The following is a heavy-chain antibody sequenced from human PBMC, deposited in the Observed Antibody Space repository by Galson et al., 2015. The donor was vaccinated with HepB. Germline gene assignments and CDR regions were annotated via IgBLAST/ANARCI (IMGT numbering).Heavy chain of an antibody. J-gene: IGHJ5*02. V-gene: IGHV5-51*01. CDR2: IYPGDSDT. Sequence: QSGAEVTKPGESLKISCKGSGSSFTSYWIGWVRQMPGKGLEWMGIIYPGDSDTRYSPSFQGQVTISADKSISTAYLQWSSLKASDTAMYYCARHDTWQRYCSSTSCYRVGWFDPWGQGTLVTVSS. CDR1: GSSFTSYW. D-gene: IGHD2-2*01. CDR3: ARHDTWQRYCSSTSCYRVGWFDP.